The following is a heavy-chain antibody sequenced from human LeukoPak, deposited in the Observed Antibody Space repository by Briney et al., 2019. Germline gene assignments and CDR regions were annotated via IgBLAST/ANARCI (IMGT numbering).Heavy chain of an antibody. CDR2: INHSGST. CDR1: GGSSSGYY. D-gene: IGHD3-9*01. J-gene: IGHJ4*01. Sequence: SETLSLTCAVYGGSSSGYYWSWIRQPPGKGLEWIGEINHSGSTNYNPSLKSRVTISVDTSKNQFSLKLSSVTAADTAVYYCARDEYFDPFFDHWGQGTLITVSS. V-gene: IGHV4-34*01. CDR3: ARDEYFDPFFDH.